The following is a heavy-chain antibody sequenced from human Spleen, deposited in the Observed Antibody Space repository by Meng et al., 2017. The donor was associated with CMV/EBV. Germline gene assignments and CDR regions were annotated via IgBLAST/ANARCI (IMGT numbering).Heavy chain of an antibody. J-gene: IGHJ4*02. Sequence: GGSLRLSCAASGFTFSSYGMHWVRQAPGKGLEWVAVIWYDGSNKYYADSVKGRFTISRDNAKNSLYLQMNSLRAEDTAVYYCARDGYGGVFDYWGQGTLVTVSS. CDR2: IWYDGSNK. V-gene: IGHV3-33*01. CDR1: GFTFSSYG. D-gene: IGHD2-8*02. CDR3: ARDGYGGVFDY.